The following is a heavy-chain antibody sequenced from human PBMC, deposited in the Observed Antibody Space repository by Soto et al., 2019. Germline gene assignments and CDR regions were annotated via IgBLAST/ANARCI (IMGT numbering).Heavy chain of an antibody. J-gene: IGHJ5*02. V-gene: IGHV1-24*01. CDR1: GYTLTELS. CDR2: FDPEDGET. CDR3: ATVWGQFRAVAGTNWFDP. D-gene: IGHD6-19*01. Sequence: ASVKVSCKVSGYTLTELSMHWVRQAPGKGLEWMGGFDPEDGETIYAQKFQGRVTMTEDTSTDTAYMELSSLRSEDTAVYYCATVWGQFRAVAGTNWFDPCGQGTLVIVSS.